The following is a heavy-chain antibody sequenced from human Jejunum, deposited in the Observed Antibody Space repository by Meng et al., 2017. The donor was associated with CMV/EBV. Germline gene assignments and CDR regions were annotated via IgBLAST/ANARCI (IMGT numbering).Heavy chain of an antibody. CDR3: ARDVLLPCGTSCHLYFDY. J-gene: IGHJ4*02. D-gene: IGHD2-2*01. CDR2: ISPYNGNT. Sequence: YTFTDHGISWVRQAPGQGLEWMGWISPYNGNTDYAQKFQGRVTMTTDTSTSTAHMELRSLRSDDAAVYYCARDVLLPCGTSCHLYFDYWGQGTLVTVSS. CDR1: YTFTDHG. V-gene: IGHV1-18*01.